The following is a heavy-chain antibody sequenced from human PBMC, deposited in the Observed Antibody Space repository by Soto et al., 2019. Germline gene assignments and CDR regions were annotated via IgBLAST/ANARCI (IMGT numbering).Heavy chain of an antibody. J-gene: IGHJ5*02. CDR1: GGSINSGDYS. D-gene: IGHD3-22*01. CDR3: ARGRNYYDSSGDSWLDP. V-gene: IGHV4-30-2*01. Sequence: SETLSLTCTVSGGSINSGDYSWTWIRQPPGKGLEWIGYIYHTGTTYYNMSLKSRVTISVDRSKNQFSLKLSSVTAADTAVYYCARGRNYYDSSGDSWLDPWGQGTQVTVSS. CDR2: IYHTGTT.